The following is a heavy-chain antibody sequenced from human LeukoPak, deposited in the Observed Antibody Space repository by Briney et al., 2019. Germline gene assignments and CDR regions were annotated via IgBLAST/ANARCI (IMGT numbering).Heavy chain of an antibody. D-gene: IGHD5-12*01. CDR3: AREGSAVATYNWFDP. CDR2: INPNSGDT. J-gene: IGHJ5*02. CDR1: GYTFTSYA. Sequence: ASVKVSCKASGYTFTSYAMHWVRQAPGQGLEWMAWINPNSGDTNYAQKFQGRVTLTRDTSITTAYMELSSLSSEDTAVYYCAREGSAVATYNWFDPWGQGTLVTVSS. V-gene: IGHV1-2*02.